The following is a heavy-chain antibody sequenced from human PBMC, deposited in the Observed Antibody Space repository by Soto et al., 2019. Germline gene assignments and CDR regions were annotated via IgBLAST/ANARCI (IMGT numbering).Heavy chain of an antibody. CDR1: GFTFDSYA. CDR2: ISGSGDRK. D-gene: IGHD2-21*02. V-gene: IGHV3-23*01. Sequence: EVQLLESGGDLVQPGGSLRVSCAASGFTFDSYAMTWVRQAPGKGLEWVSSISGSGDRKYYADSVKGRFAIARDNSKNTMYLHMNSLRAEDTAVYYCAKIMGGSCGNGHYPSPLYSFEYWGQGTLVTVSS. J-gene: IGHJ4*02. CDR3: AKIMGGSCGNGHYPSPLYSFEY.